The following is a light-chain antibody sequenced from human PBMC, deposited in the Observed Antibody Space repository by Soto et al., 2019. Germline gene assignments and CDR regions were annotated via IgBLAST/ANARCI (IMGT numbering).Light chain of an antibody. CDR3: SSYAGRNTYI. J-gene: IGLJ1*01. V-gene: IGLV2-8*01. CDR1: SSDVGANKF. CDR2: EVS. Sequence: QSVLTQPPSAPGSPGQSVTISCTGTSSDVGANKFVSLYQQHPGKAPKLMIHEVSKRPSGVPYRFSGSKSCNTASLTVSGLQAEDEADYYCSSYAGRNTYIFGTGTKVTVL.